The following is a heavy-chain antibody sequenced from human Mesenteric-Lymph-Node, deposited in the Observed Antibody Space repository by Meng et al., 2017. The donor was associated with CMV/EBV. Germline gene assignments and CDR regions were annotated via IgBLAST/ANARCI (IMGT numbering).Heavy chain of an antibody. CDR2: IYRGDNT. D-gene: IGHD3-10*01. CDR3: TGDSVSNPNLDY. J-gene: IGHJ4*02. CDR1: GFNVRDKY. V-gene: IGHV3-66*01. Sequence: VHLVETGGGLVQPGGALSLSFAASGFNVRDKYMSWVRQAPGKGLEWVCIIYRGDNTYYIDSVKDRFTVSRDNSKNTMYLQMNSLRVEDTAVYYCTGDSVSNPNLDYWGQGTLVTVSS.